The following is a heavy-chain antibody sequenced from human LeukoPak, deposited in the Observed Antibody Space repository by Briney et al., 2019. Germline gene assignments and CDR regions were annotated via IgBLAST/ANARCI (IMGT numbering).Heavy chain of an antibody. V-gene: IGHV1-2*02. Sequence: ASVKVSCKASGGTFSSYAISWVRQAPGQGLEWMGWINPNSGGTKYAQGFQGRVTMTRDTSISTTYMELNRLTSDDTAVYYCARERQGDYWGQGTLVTVSS. CDR1: GGTFSSYA. J-gene: IGHJ4*02. CDR3: ARERQGDY. CDR2: INPNSGGT.